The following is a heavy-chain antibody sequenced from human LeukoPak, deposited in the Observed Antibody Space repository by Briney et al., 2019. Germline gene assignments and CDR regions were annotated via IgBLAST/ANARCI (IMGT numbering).Heavy chain of an antibody. V-gene: IGHV4-59*02. CDR1: GVPVRSFY. J-gene: IGHJ3*02. D-gene: IGHD1-14*01. CDR2: SYQGGST. Sequence: TSETLSLTCTVSGVPVRSFYWTWIRQTPGKGLEYIAHSYQGGSTNYLSSFKGRITLFTDTSKSQFSLKLASVTVADTGVYYCARRINAGAFDIWGQGTTVNVSS. CDR3: ARRINAGAFDI.